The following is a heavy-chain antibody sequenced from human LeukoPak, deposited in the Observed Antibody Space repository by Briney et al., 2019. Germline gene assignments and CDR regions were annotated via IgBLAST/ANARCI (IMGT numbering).Heavy chain of an antibody. CDR1: GFTFSNHG. V-gene: IGHV3-23*01. J-gene: IGHJ4*02. D-gene: IGHD3-22*01. CDR2: INPGGDIT. CDR3: ARARPYYDSSGYTDY. Sequence: GGSLRLSCAASGFTFSNHGMNWVRQALGKGLEWVSGINPGGDITYYADSVKGRFTISRDNSKNTLYLEVISLTAEDTAVYYCARARPYYDSSGYTDYWGQGTLVTVSS.